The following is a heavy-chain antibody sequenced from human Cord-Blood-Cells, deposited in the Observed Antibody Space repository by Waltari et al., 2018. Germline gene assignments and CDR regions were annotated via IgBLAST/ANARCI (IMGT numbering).Heavy chain of an antibody. Sequence: EVQLLESGGGLVQPGGSLRLSCAASGFTFSSYAMSWVRQAPGKGLEWVSAIRGSGGSTYYADSVKGRFTISRDNSKNTLYLQMNSLRAEDTAVYYCAKDSSSWYGGGYWGQGTLVTVSS. CDR2: IRGSGGST. CDR3: AKDSSSWYGGGY. V-gene: IGHV3-23*01. J-gene: IGHJ4*02. CDR1: GFTFSSYA. D-gene: IGHD6-13*01.